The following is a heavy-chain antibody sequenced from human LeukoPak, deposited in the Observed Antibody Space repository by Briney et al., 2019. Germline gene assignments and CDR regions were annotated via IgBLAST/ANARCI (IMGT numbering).Heavy chain of an antibody. CDR1: GGSFSGYY. CDR3: ARLTRQWLEYYFDY. CDR2: IYYSGST. V-gene: IGHV4-34*01. Sequence: SETLSLTCAVYGGSFSGYYWSWIRQPPGKGLEWIGSIYYSGSTYYNPSLKSRVTISVDTSKNQFSLKLSSVTAADTAVYYCARLTRQWLEYYFDYWGQGTLVTVSS. D-gene: IGHD6-19*01. J-gene: IGHJ4*02.